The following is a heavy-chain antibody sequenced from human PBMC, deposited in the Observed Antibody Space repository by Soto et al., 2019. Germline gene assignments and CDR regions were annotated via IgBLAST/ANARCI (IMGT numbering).Heavy chain of an antibody. Sequence: EVQLLESGGGLVQPGGSLRLSCAASGFTFSSYAMSWVRQAPGKGLEWVSAISGSGGSTYYADSVKGRFTISRDNSKNTLYLQMNSLRAEDTAVYYCAKDGYCGGDCYDAFDIWGQGTMVTVSS. CDR1: GFTFSSYA. J-gene: IGHJ3*02. CDR2: ISGSGGST. CDR3: AKDGYCGGDCYDAFDI. D-gene: IGHD2-21*02. V-gene: IGHV3-23*01.